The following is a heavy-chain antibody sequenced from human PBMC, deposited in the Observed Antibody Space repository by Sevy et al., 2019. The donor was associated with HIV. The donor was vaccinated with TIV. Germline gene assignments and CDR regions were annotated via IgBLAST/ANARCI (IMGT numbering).Heavy chain of an antibody. V-gene: IGHV3-48*03. Sequence: GGSLRLSCTASGFTFSSYEMNWVRQAPGKGLEWVSNIISSGSSKYYADSVKGRFTISRDNAKNSLFLQMNSLRAEDTAVYYCARGPHRSYDSSAFFDYWGQGTLVTVS. J-gene: IGHJ4*02. CDR3: ARGPHRSYDSSAFFDY. CDR1: GFTFSSYE. CDR2: IISSGSSK. D-gene: IGHD3-22*01.